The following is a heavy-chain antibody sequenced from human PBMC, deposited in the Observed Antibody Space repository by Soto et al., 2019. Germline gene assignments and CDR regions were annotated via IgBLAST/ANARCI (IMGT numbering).Heavy chain of an antibody. J-gene: IGHJ5*02. CDR1: GGSFSGYY. CDR3: ARGQRCSGGSCYSVWFDP. Sequence: PSETLSLTCAVYGGSFSGYYWSWIRQPPGKGLEWIGEINHSGSTNYNPSLKSRVTIPVDTSKNQFSLKLSSVTAADTAVYYCARGQRCSGGSCYSVWFDPWGQGTLVTVSS. V-gene: IGHV4-34*01. CDR2: INHSGST. D-gene: IGHD2-15*01.